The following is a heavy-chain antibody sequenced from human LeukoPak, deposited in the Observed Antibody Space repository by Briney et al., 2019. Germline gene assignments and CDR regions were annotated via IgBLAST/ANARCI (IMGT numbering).Heavy chain of an antibody. D-gene: IGHD1-26*01. CDR1: GGSFSGYY. Sequence: SETLSLTCAVYGGSFSGYYWSWIRQPPGKGLEWIGEINHSGSTNYNPSLKSRVIISVDTSKNQFSLKLSSVTAADTAVYYCAGGRIVPKRGWFDPWGQGTLVTVSS. CDR3: AGGRIVPKRGWFDP. V-gene: IGHV4-34*01. CDR2: INHSGST. J-gene: IGHJ5*02.